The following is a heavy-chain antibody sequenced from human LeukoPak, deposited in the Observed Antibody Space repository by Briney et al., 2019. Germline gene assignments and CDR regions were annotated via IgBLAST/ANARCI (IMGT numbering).Heavy chain of an antibody. CDR3: ARSDSPSSWSCMDV. CDR2: ISSSSSYI. D-gene: IGHD6-13*01. J-gene: IGHJ6*02. Sequence: GGSLRLSCAASGFTFSSYSMNWVRQAPGKGLEWVSSISSSSSYIYYADSVKGRFTISRDNAKNSLYLQMNSLRDEDTAVYYCARSDSPSSWSCMDVWGQGTTVTVSS. V-gene: IGHV3-21*01. CDR1: GFTFSSYS.